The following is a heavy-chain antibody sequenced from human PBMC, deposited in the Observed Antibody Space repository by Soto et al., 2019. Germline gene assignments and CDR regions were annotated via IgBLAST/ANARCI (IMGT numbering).Heavy chain of an antibody. CDR2: IYYSGST. V-gene: IGHV4-59*01. CDR1: GGSISSYY. J-gene: IGHJ6*04. CDR3: ASVGYDFWSGYFGYGMDV. D-gene: IGHD3-3*01. Sequence: SETLSLTCTVSGGSISSYYWSWIRQPPGKGLEWIGYIYYSGSTNYNPSLKSRVTISVDTSKNQFSLKLSSVTAADTAAYYCASVGYDFWSGYFGYGMDVWGKGTTVTVSS.